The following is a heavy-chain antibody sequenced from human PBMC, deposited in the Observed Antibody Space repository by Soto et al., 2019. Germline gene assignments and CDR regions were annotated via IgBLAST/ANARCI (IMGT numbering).Heavy chain of an antibody. CDR3: ARERLVVVTAAYDY. CDR2: INAGNGNT. V-gene: IGHV1-3*01. D-gene: IGHD2-2*01. J-gene: IGHJ4*02. Sequence: ASVKVSFKASGYTFTSYAMHWVRQAPGQRLEWMGWINAGNGNTKYSQKFQGRVTITRDTSASTAYMELSSLRSEDTAVYYCARERLVVVTAAYDYWGQGTLVTVSS. CDR1: GYTFTSYA.